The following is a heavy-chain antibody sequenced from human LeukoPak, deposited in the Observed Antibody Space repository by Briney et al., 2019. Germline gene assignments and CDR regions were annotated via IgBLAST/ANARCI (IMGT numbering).Heavy chain of an antibody. CDR2: FYNSGRS. CDR1: DDSISDYY. V-gene: IGHV4-59*01. CDR3: TRGAGWLIDY. J-gene: IGHJ4*02. Sequence: SETLSLTCTVSDDSISDYYRGWIRQPPGKGLEWIGYFYNSGRSTYNPSLKSRVTISADTSKNHFSLKLNSVTTADTAVYYCTRGAGWLIDYWGQGILVTVSS. D-gene: IGHD3-16*01.